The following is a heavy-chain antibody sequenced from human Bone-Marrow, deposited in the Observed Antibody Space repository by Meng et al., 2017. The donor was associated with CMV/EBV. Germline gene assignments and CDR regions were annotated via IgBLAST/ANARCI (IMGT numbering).Heavy chain of an antibody. CDR1: GFTFSSAW. CDR3: TTDMAETITNVGGVITYFDH. V-gene: IGHV3-15*04. CDR2: IESYRDGGTT. Sequence: GGSLRLSCAASGFTFSSAWMSWVRQVPGKGLEWVGRIESYRDGGTTEYAAPVKGRFTISRDDSKKRLFLHMNSLKTEDTAVYYCTTDMAETITNVGGVITYFDHWGQGTLVTVSS. J-gene: IGHJ4*02. D-gene: IGHD3-3*01.